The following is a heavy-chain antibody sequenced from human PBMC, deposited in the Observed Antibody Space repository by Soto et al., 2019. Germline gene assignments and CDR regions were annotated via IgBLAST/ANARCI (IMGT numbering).Heavy chain of an antibody. Sequence: EVQLVESGGGIVQPGGSLRLSCAASGFTFSRYWMHWVRQAPGKGLVWVSYINSDGSSTTYADSVKGRFTISRDNAMNTLYLQMNSLRDEDTAVYYCARDCTSSSCYGFNGYWGQGTLVTVSS. CDR3: ARDCTSSSCYGFNGY. J-gene: IGHJ4*02. CDR2: INSDGSST. CDR1: GFTFSRYW. D-gene: IGHD2-8*01. V-gene: IGHV3-74*01.